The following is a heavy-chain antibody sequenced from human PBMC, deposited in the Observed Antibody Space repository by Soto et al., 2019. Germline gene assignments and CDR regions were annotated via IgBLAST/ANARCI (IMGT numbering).Heavy chain of an antibody. CDR2: INPDNGNT. CDR1: GYTFTRYT. Sequence: ASVKVSCKASGYTFTRYTMNWVRQAPGQSLEWMGWINPDNGNTKSSQKFQDRVIITGDTSASTAYMDLSSLRSEDTAVYYCARGIATGQLDPWGQGTLVTVSS. CDR3: ARGIATGQLDP. V-gene: IGHV1-3*01. D-gene: IGHD2-15*01. J-gene: IGHJ5*02.